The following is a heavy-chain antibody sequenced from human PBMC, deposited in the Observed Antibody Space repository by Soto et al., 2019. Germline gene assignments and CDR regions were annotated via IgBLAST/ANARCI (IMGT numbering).Heavy chain of an antibody. Sequence: QLQLQESGPGLVKPSETLSLTCTVSGGPIDSSTYYWGWIRQPPGKGLEWIGSIFYNGNTFYNPSLKSRITISVDTSKNQFSLKLSSVTAADTAVYYCARHSTGYYYSWFDPWGQGTLVTVSS. CDR3: ARHSTGYYYSWFDP. CDR1: GGPIDSSTYY. V-gene: IGHV4-39*01. D-gene: IGHD3-22*01. CDR2: IFYNGNT. J-gene: IGHJ5*02.